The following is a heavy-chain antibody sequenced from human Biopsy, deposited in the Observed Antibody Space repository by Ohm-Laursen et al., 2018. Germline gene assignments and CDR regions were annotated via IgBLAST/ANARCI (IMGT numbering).Heavy chain of an antibody. CDR3: ARHPTGFWFDP. Sequence: TLSLTCTVSGGSVSSNTNYWAWIRQPPGKGLEWIGSIFYSGIIYYNPSLKSRVSISVDTSKNQFSLNLNSVTAEDTAVYYCARHPTGFWFDPWGQGTLVIVSS. CDR2: IFYSGII. CDR1: GGSVSSNTNY. J-gene: IGHJ5*02. V-gene: IGHV4-39*01.